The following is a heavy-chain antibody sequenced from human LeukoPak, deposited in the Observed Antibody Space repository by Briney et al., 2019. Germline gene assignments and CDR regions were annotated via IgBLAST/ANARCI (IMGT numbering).Heavy chain of an antibody. CDR2: IDYSGST. CDR1: GGSIISYY. V-gene: IGHV4-59*01. D-gene: IGHD6-13*01. Sequence: SETLILTCTVSGGSIISYYWSWIRQPPGKVLEGIGYIDYSGSTNYNPSLKSRVTISVDTSKNQFSLTLSSVTAADTAVYYCASSPYSSSWYYPSDAFDIWGQGTMVTVSS. CDR3: ASSPYSSSWYYPSDAFDI. J-gene: IGHJ3*02.